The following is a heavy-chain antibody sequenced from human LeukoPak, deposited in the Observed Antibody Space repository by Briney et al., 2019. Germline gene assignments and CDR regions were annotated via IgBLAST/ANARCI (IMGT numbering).Heavy chain of an antibody. CDR3: ARDDGSSGWSVKWFDP. CDR1: GFSFSNSA. CDR2: MSYDGSNQ. Sequence: GGSLRLSCAASGFSFSNSAMHWVRQAPGKGLEWVAAMSYDGSNQQYADSVKGRFTISRDNSKNILYLEMNSLRAEDAAVYYCARDDGSSGWSVKWFDPWGQGTLVTVSS. D-gene: IGHD6-19*01. J-gene: IGHJ5*02. V-gene: IGHV3-30*04.